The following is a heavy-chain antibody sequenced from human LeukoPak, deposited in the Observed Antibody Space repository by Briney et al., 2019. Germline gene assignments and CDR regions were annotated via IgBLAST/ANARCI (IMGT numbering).Heavy chain of an antibody. J-gene: IGHJ4*02. V-gene: IGHV3-33*01. CDR1: GFTFSSYG. CDR2: IWYDGSNK. CDR3: AREGSVRQLCLDY. Sequence: GGSLRLSCAASGFTFSSYGMHWVRQAPGKGLEWVAVIWYDGSNKYYADSVKGRFTISRDNSKNTLYLQMNSLRAEDTAVYHCAREGSVRQLCLDYWGQGTLVTVSS. D-gene: IGHD2-2*01.